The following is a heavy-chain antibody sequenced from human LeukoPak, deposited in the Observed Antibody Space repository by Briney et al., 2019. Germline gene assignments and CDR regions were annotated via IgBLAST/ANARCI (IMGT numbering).Heavy chain of an antibody. J-gene: IGHJ4*02. V-gene: IGHV1-69*13. D-gene: IGHD5-24*01. CDR1: GGTFSSYA. Sequence: ASVKVSCKASGGTFSSYAISWVRQAPGQGLEWMGGIIPIFGTANYAQKFQGRVTITADESTSTAYMELSSLRSEDTAVYYCARAPPGRKGYNPYYFDYWGQGTRVTVSS. CDR2: IIPIFGTA. CDR3: ARAPPGRKGYNPYYFDY.